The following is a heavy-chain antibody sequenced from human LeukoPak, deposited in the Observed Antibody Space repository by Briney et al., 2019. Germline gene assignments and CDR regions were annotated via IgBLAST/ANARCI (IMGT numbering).Heavy chain of an antibody. V-gene: IGHV3-33*06. Sequence: GGSLRLSCAASGFTFSSYGMHWARQAPGKGLEWVAVIWDDGSSKYYGDSVKGRFTISRDNSKNTLYLQMNSLRAEDTAVYYCAKPTRGSGSFLIDFWGQGNLVTVSS. CDR1: GFTFSSYG. CDR3: AKPTRGSGSFLIDF. J-gene: IGHJ4*02. D-gene: IGHD1-26*01. CDR2: IWDDGSSK.